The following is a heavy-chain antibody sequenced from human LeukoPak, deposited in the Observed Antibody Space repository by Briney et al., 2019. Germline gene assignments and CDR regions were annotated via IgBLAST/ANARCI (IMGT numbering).Heavy chain of an antibody. D-gene: IGHD3-10*01. J-gene: IGHJ4*02. Sequence: GASVKVSCKASGGTFSSYTISWVRQAPGQGLEWMGGIIPIFGTANYAQKFQGRVTITADESTSTAYMELSSLRSEDTAVYYCATTREPHYYGSYYFDYWGQGTLVTVSS. CDR1: GGTFSSYT. CDR2: IIPIFGTA. V-gene: IGHV1-69*13. CDR3: ATTREPHYYGSYYFDY.